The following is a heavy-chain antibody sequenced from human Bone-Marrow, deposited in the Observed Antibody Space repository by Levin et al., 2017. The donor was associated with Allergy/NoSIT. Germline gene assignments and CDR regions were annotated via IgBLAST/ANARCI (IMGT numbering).Heavy chain of an antibody. V-gene: IGHV3-23*01. CDR1: GPILSDYA. Sequence: QSGGSLRLSCVASGPILSDYAMNWVRQAPGKGLEWVSAMSGSGGSRYYADSVKGRFTISRDFSKNTLFLHMSSLRAEDTAVYYCAKAGTTVMLNYSYMDVWGTGTTVTVSS. D-gene: IGHD4-17*01. J-gene: IGHJ6*03. CDR3: AKAGTTVMLNYSYMDV. CDR2: MSGSGGSR.